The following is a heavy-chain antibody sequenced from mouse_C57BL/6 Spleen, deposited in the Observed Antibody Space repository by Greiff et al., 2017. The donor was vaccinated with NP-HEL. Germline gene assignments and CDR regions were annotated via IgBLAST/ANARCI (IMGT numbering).Heavy chain of an antibody. CDR3: ASPITTVVANYAMDY. J-gene: IGHJ4*01. Sequence: QVQLQQPGAELVRPGTSVKLSCKASGYTFTSYWMHWVKQRPGQGLEWIGVIDPSDSYTNYNQKFKGKATLTVDTSSSTAYMQLSSLTSEDSAVYYCASPITTVVANYAMDYWGQGTSVTVSS. CDR2: IDPSDSYT. CDR1: GYTFTSYW. D-gene: IGHD1-1*01. V-gene: IGHV1-59*01.